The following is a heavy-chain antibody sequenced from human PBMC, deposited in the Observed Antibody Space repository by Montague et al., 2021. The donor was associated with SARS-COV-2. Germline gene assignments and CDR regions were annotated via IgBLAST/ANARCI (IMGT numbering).Heavy chain of an antibody. J-gene: IGHJ5*02. D-gene: IGHD3-10*01. Sequence: TLSLTGAVYGGSFSGYYWSWIRQPPGKGLEWIGEINHSGSTNYNPSLKSRCTISVDTSKNRFSLKLSSVTAADTAVYYCARGLRQRLLWFGINNWFDPWGQGTLVTVSS. CDR3: ARGLRQRLLWFGINNWFDP. CDR2: INHSGST. V-gene: IGHV4-34*01. CDR1: GGSFSGYY.